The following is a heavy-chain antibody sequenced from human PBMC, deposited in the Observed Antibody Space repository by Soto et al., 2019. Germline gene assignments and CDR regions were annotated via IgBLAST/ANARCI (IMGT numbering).Heavy chain of an antibody. J-gene: IGHJ6*02. V-gene: IGHV1-69*13. CDR3: ARTYQPPYYYYYGMDV. D-gene: IGHD2-2*01. Sequence: SVKFSCKASGGTFSSYAISWVRQAPGQGLEWMGGIIPIFGTANYAQKFQGRVTITADESTSTAYMELSSLRSEDTAVYYCARTYQPPYYYYYGMDVWGQGTTVTVSS. CDR2: IIPIFGTA. CDR1: GGTFSSYA.